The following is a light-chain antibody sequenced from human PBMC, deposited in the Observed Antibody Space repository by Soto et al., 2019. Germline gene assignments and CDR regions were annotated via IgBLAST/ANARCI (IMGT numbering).Light chain of an antibody. Sequence: QSVLTQPRSVSGSPGQSVTISCTGTSSDVGDYNYVSWYQHHPGKAPKLLIYALNMRPSGVHDRCSGSKSGNTASLTISGLQAEDEADYSCCSYAGSYTGVFVGGTKLTVL. CDR2: ALN. V-gene: IGLV2-11*01. J-gene: IGLJ3*02. CDR1: SSDVGDYNY. CDR3: CSYAGSYTGV.